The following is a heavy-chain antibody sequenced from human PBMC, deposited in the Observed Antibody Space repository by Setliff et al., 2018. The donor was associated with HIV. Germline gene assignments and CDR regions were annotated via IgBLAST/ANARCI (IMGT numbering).Heavy chain of an antibody. CDR2: LYHSGST. V-gene: IGHV4-59*04. Sequence: ASETLSLTCTVSGVSIRSYYWTWIRQSPGKGLEWIGHLYHSGSTYYNPSRRSRVTISVDTSKNQFSLSLSSVTAADTAVYYCASRVYYYDENRILREEGFVPWGQGTLVTVSS. D-gene: IGHD3-22*01. J-gene: IGHJ5*02. CDR1: GVSIRSYY. CDR3: ASRVYYYDENRILREEGFVP.